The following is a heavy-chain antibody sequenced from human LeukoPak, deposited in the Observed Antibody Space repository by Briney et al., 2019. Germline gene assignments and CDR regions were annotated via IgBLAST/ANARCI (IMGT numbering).Heavy chain of an antibody. J-gene: IGHJ3*02. CDR1: GGSFSGYY. CDR3: ARVPAASFDI. Sequence: SETLSLTCAVFGGSFSGYYWSWIRQPPGKGLEWIGEINHSGSTNYNPSLKSRVTISVDTSKNQFSLKLSSVTAADTAVYYFARVPAASFDIWGQGTMVTVSS. D-gene: IGHD2-2*01. V-gene: IGHV4-34*01. CDR2: INHSGST.